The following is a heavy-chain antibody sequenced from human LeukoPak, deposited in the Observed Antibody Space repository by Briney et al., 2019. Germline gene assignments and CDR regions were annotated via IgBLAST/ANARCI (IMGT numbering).Heavy chain of an antibody. J-gene: IGHJ4*02. Sequence: GRPLRLSCAASGFTFSSYAMHWVRQAPGKGLEWVAVISYDGSNKYYADSVKGRFTISRDNSKNTLYLQMNSLRAEDTAVYYCARSGYCSSTSCHHGFDYWGQGTLVTVSS. CDR3: ARSGYCSSTSCHHGFDY. V-gene: IGHV3-30*04. D-gene: IGHD2-2*03. CDR2: ISYDGSNK. CDR1: GFTFSSYA.